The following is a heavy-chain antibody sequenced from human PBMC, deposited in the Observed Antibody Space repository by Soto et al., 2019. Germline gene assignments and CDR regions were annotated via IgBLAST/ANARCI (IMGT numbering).Heavy chain of an antibody. V-gene: IGHV3-23*01. CDR3: ARAGTAVAVPFDY. D-gene: IGHD6-19*01. Sequence: GGSLRLSCAASGFTFSDYAMTWVRQAPGKGLEWLSSINGRGDDTFYMDSVKGRFTVSRDNAKSTLYLQMNSLRAEDTAVYYCARAGTAVAVPFDYWGQGTLVTVSS. CDR2: INGRGDDT. CDR1: GFTFSDYA. J-gene: IGHJ4*02.